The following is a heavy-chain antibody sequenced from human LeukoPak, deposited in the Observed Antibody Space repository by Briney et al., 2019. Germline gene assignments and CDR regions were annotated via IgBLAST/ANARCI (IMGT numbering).Heavy chain of an antibody. J-gene: IGHJ4*02. Sequence: NPSETLSLTCTVSGGSISSYYWSWIRQPPGKGLEWIGYIYYSGSTNYNPSLKSRVTISVDTSKNQFSLKLSSVTAADTAVYYCASVYYYDSSGYYRDWGQGTLVTVSS. CDR3: ASVYYYDSSGYYRD. D-gene: IGHD3-22*01. CDR2: IYYSGST. V-gene: IGHV4-59*01. CDR1: GGSISSYY.